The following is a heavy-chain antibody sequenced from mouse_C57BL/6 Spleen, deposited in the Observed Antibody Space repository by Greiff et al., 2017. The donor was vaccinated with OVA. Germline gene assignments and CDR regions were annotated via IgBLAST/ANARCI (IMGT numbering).Heavy chain of an antibody. V-gene: IGHV1-76*01. CDR1: GYTFTDYY. D-gene: IGHD2-5*01. CDR2: IYPGSGNT. J-gene: IGHJ1*03. Sequence: QVQLQQSGAELVRPGASVKLSCKASGYTFTDYYINWVKQRPGQGLEWIARIYPGSGNTYYNEKFKGKATLTAEKSSSTAYMQLSSLTSEDSAVYFCARHYSNYVGYFDVWGTGTTVTVSS. CDR3: ARHYSNYVGYFDV.